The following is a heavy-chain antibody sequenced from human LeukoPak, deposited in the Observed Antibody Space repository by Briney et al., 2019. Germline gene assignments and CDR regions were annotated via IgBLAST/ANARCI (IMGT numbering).Heavy chain of an antibody. CDR2: IVVGSGNT. CDR1: GFTFTSSA. CDR3: AADGDQLDAFDI. D-gene: IGHD2-21*02. J-gene: IGHJ3*02. V-gene: IGHV1-58*01. Sequence: ASVKVSCKASGFTFTSSAVQWVRQARGQRLEWIGWIVVGSGNTNYAQKFQERVTITRDMSTSTAYMELSSLRSEDTAVCYCAADGDQLDAFDIWGQGTMVTVSS.